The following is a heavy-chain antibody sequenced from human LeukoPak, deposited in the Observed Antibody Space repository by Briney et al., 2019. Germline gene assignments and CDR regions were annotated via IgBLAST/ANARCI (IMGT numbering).Heavy chain of an antibody. J-gene: IGHJ4*02. V-gene: IGHV3-15*01. CDR3: GWDDKRLLDC. CDR1: GFTFKNAW. CDR2: IRSKRDGGTT. D-gene: IGHD1-26*01. Sequence: GGSLRLSCAASGFTFKNAWMSWVRQAPGKGLEWVCRIRSKRDGGTTDYVAPVNGRFTISRDDSKNTLYLQMNSLKTEDTAVYYCGWDDKRLLDCWGQGTLVTVSS.